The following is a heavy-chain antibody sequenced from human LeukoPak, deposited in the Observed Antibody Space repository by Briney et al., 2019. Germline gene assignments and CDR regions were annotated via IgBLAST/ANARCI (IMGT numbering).Heavy chain of an antibody. V-gene: IGHV1-2*02. CDR2: INPNRGVT. D-gene: IGHD3-22*01. Sequence: ASVKISCTASGFTFTAYYMPWVRQTPGHGLEWMGWINPNRGVTNSTQKFQGRANMTRDTSISTAYMELSRLRSDDTAVYYCARLAGSGYYYYYYGMDVWGQGTTVTVSS. CDR1: GFTFTAYY. J-gene: IGHJ6*02. CDR3: ARLAGSGYYYYYYGMDV.